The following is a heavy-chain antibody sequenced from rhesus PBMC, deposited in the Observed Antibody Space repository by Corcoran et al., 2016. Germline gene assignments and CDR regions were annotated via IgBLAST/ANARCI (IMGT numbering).Heavy chain of an antibody. Sequence: QVQLQESGPGLVQPSETLTLTCAVSGGSITTYYWSWIRPSPAKGLEWIGRLHGSVGDTDYSPSLKSRVTISIDTSKNQLSLKLTSVTAADTAVYFCAKLISSWNNPAFDFWGQGLRVTVSS. CDR2: LHGSVGDT. CDR1: GGSITTYY. CDR3: AKLISSWNNPAFDF. D-gene: IGHD1-20*01. J-gene: IGHJ3*01. V-gene: IGHV4-160*01.